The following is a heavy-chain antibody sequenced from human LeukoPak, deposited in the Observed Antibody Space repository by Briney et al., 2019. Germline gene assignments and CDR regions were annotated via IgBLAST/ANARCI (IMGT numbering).Heavy chain of an antibody. CDR1: GGSMSSGSSY. CDR3: ARTRGYSGYVNAFDI. CDR2: IYYSGST. D-gene: IGHD5-12*01. Sequence: SETLSLTCTVSGGSMSSGSSYWGWIRQPPGKGLEWIGTIYYSGSTYYNPSLKSRVTISADTSKNQFSLKLSSVTAADTAVYYCARTRGYSGYVNAFDIWGQGTMVTVFS. J-gene: IGHJ3*02. V-gene: IGHV4-39*01.